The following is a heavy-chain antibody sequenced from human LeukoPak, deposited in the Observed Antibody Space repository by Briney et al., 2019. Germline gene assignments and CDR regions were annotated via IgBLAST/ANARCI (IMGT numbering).Heavy chain of an antibody. CDR3: ARETKGYCSGGSCYRHYYYGMDV. J-gene: IGHJ6*02. D-gene: IGHD2-15*01. CDR2: IYYSGST. V-gene: IGHV4-30-4*01. CDR1: GGSISSGDYY. Sequence: PSETLSLTCTVSGGSISSGDYYWSWIRQPPGKGLEWIGYIYYSGSTYYNPSLKSRVTISVDTSKNQFSLKLSSVTAADTAVYYCARETKGYCSGGSCYRHYYYGMDVWGQGTTVTVSS.